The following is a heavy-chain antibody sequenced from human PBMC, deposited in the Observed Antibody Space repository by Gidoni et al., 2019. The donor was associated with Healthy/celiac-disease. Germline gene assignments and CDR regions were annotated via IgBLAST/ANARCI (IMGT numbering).Heavy chain of an antibody. CDR3: ASTYCSSTSCYFDWFDP. Sequence: QVQLVPSGAAVKKPGSSVKVSCKASGGTFSSYAISWVRQAPGQGLEWMGGIIPIFGTANYAQKFQGRVTITADKSTSTAYMELSSLRSEDTAVYYCASTYCSSTSCYFDWFDPWGQGTLVTVSS. V-gene: IGHV1-69*06. J-gene: IGHJ5*02. D-gene: IGHD2-2*01. CDR1: GGTFSSYA. CDR2: IIPIFGTA.